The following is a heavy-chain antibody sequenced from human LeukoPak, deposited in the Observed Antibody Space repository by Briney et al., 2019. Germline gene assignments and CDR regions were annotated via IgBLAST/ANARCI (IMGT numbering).Heavy chain of an antibody. CDR3: ARRPRINYYDRSGYSGDYYYYGMDV. CDR2: MNPNSGNT. D-gene: IGHD3-22*01. Sequence: GASVKVSCKASGYTFTSYDINWVRQATGQGLEWMGWMNPNSGNTGYAQKFQGRVTMTRNTSISTAYMELSSLRSEDTAVYYCARRPRINYYDRSGYSGDYYYYGMDVWGQGTTVTVSS. J-gene: IGHJ6*02. CDR1: GYTFTSYD. V-gene: IGHV1-8*01.